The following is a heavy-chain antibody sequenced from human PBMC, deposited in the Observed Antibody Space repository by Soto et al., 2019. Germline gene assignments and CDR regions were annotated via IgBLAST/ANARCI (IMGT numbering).Heavy chain of an antibody. CDR1: GYTFTSYD. CDR2: MNHNSGNT. J-gene: IGHJ4*02. D-gene: IGHD2-8*01. Sequence: QVQLVQSGAEVKKPGASVKVSCKASGYTFTSYDINWVRQATGQGLEWMGWMNHNSGNTGYAQKFQGRGTLTRNTSIRTADTELSSLTSEDTAVYYCAREVDARRLDYWGQGTLVAVSS. V-gene: IGHV1-8*01. CDR3: AREVDARRLDY.